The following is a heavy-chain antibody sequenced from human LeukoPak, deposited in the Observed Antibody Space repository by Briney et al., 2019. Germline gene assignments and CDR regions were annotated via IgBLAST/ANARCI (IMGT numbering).Heavy chain of an antibody. J-gene: IGHJ4*02. V-gene: IGHV3-23*01. CDR1: GFTFSSYA. CDR2: IGAGGTFT. Sequence: PGGSLRLSCTASGFTFSSYAMNCVRQAPGKRLEWVSGIGAGGTFTYYEDSVKGRFTIFRDNSRNTLDLQMNSLRADDTAVYYGAKDLDYTTYAYYFDYWGQGTLVTVSS. CDR3: AKDLDYTTYAYYFDY. D-gene: IGHD4-11*01.